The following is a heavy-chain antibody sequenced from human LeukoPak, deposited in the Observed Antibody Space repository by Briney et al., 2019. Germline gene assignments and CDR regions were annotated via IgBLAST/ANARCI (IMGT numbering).Heavy chain of an antibody. Sequence: GGSLRLSCAASGFTFSCSAMDWVRQASGKGVEWVGRIRSKANSYTTAYAAAVKGRFTISRDDSKNTAYLQMNSLKTEDTAVYYCTSLGYGDYNPFDYWGQGTLVTVSS. CDR2: IRSKANSYTT. J-gene: IGHJ4*02. CDR3: TSLGYGDYNPFDY. V-gene: IGHV3-73*01. CDR1: GFTFSCSA. D-gene: IGHD4-17*01.